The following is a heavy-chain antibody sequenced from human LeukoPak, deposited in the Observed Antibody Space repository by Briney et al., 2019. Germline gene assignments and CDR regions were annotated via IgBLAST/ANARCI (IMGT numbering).Heavy chain of an antibody. CDR2: IKRDESEI. J-gene: IGHJ4*02. CDR3: ARGSNSYPYCYDY. D-gene: IGHD2-2*01. Sequence: GGSLRLSRAASGFTFSSYWMSWVRQAPGKGLEWVTNIKRDESEIYYVDSVKGRFTVSRDNAKNSLYLQMNSLRAEDTAVYYCARGSNSYPYCYDYWGQGILVTVSS. V-gene: IGHV3-7*04. CDR1: GFTFSSYW.